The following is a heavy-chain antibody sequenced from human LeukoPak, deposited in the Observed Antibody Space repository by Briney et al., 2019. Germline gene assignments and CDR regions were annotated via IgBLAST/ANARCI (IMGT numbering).Heavy chain of an antibody. CDR3: ARGRLARSPYFDY. CDR2: IYYSGST. V-gene: IGHV4-59*01. J-gene: IGHJ4*02. Sequence: SETLSLTCTVSGGSISSYYWSWIRQPPGKGLEWIGYIYYSGSTNYNPSLKSRVTISVDTSKNQFSLKLSSVTAADTAVYYCARGRLARSPYFDYWGQGTLVTVSS. CDR1: GGSISSYY. D-gene: IGHD6-19*01.